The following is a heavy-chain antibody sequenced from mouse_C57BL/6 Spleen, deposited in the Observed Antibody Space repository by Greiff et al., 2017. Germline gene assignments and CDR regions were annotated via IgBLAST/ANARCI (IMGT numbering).Heavy chain of an antibody. CDR1: GFNIKDYY. CDR3: TTVELGTWCAY. D-gene: IGHD4-1*01. Sequence: VQLQQSGAELVRPGASVKLSCTASGFNIKDYYMHWVKQRPEQGLEWIGRIDPEDGDTEYAPTFQGKATMTADTSSTTAYLQLSTLAAYDTAVDYCTTVELGTWCAYWGQGTLVTVAA. J-gene: IGHJ3*01. CDR2: IDPEDGDT. V-gene: IGHV14-1*01.